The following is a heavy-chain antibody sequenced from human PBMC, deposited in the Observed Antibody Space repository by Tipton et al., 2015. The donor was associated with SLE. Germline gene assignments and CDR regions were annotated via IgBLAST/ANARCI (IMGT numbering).Heavy chain of an antibody. D-gene: IGHD6-6*01. CDR1: GFTFSRYG. V-gene: IGHV3-33*08. Sequence: SLRLSCAASGFTFSRYGMHWVRQAPGKGLECVAVIWFDGSYKYYADSVKGRFTISRDNAKNSLYLQMNSLRAEDTAVYYCARDHSSSTVDYWGQGTLVTVSS. CDR3: ARDHSSSTVDY. CDR2: IWFDGSYK. J-gene: IGHJ4*02.